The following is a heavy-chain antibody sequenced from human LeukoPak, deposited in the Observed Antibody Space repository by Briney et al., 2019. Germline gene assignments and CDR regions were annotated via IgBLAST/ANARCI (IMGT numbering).Heavy chain of an antibody. J-gene: IGHJ4*02. CDR2: IYHSGST. D-gene: IGHD3-3*01. V-gene: IGHV4-4*02. CDR1: GGSISSSNW. CDR3: ARAWSGDAGEDY. Sequence: RPSETLSLTCAVSGGSISSSNWWRWVRQPPGKGLEWIGGIYHSGSTNYTPSLKSRVTISVDKSKNQFSLKLSSVTAADTAVYYCARAWSGDAGEDYWGQGTLVTVSS.